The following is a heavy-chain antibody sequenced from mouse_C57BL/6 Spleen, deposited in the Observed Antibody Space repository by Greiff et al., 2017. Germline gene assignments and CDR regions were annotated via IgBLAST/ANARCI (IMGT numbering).Heavy chain of an antibody. J-gene: IGHJ4*01. D-gene: IGHD1-1*01. CDR3: AMLPFTTVVDYYAMDY. CDR1: GFNIKNTY. V-gene: IGHV14-3*01. CDR2: IDPANGNT. Sequence: VQLKESVAELVRPGASVKLSCTASGFNIKNTYMHWVKQRPEQGLEWIGRIDPANGNTKYAPKFQGKATITADTSSNTAYLQLRSLTSEDTAIYYCAMLPFTTVVDYYAMDYWGQGTSVTVSS.